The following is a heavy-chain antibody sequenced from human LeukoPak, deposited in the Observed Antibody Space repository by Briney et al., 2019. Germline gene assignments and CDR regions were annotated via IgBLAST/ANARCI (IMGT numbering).Heavy chain of an antibody. CDR2: INPNSGGT. J-gene: IGHJ1*01. D-gene: IGHD4-23*01. CDR3: ARLDYGGTEYFQH. Sequence: ASVKVSXKASGYTFTGYYMHWVRQAPGQGLEWMGRINPNSGGTNYAQKFQGRVTMTRDTSISTAYMELSRLRSDDTAVYYCARLDYGGTEYFQHWGQGTLVTVSS. CDR1: GYTFTGYY. V-gene: IGHV1-2*06.